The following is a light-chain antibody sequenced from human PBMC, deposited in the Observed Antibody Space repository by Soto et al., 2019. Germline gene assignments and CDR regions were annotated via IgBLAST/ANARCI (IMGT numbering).Light chain of an antibody. CDR2: GAS. J-gene: IGKJ2*01. Sequence: EIVMTQSPATLSVSPGERATLSCRASQSVNIYLAWYQQKPGQAPRLLIFGASYRATGIPARFSGSGSGTEFNLTISSLQSEDVAVYYCQQYDSWPPEHTFGQGTKLEIK. CDR1: QSVNIY. V-gene: IGKV3D-15*01. CDR3: QQYDSWPPEHT.